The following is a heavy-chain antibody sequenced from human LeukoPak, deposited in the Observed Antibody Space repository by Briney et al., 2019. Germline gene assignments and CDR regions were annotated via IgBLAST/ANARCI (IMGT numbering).Heavy chain of an antibody. D-gene: IGHD6-19*01. J-gene: IGHJ6*03. CDR2: IYTSGST. CDR3: ASSTGWYGYYMDV. CDR1: GGSIRSYY. Sequence: SETLSLTCTVSGGSIRSYYWSWIRQPAGKGLEWIGRIYTSGSTNYNPSLKSRVTMSVDTSKNQFSLKLSSVTAADTAVYYCASSTGWYGYYMDVWGKGTTVTVSS. V-gene: IGHV4-4*07.